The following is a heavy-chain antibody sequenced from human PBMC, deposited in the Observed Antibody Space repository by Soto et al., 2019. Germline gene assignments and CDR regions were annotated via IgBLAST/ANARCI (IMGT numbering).Heavy chain of an antibody. CDR2: IYQTGST. J-gene: IGHJ5*02. Sequence: QVQLQESGPGLVKPSGTLSLTCAVSNGSITSGNWWSWVRQPPGKGLEWIGDIYQTGSTNYNPSLRSRVIISVYKSKNNCSLSLSSVTAADTAVYFCARVWGALAPIAGWFGPWGRGILVTVSS. CDR3: ARVWGALAPIAGWFGP. V-gene: IGHV4-4*02. D-gene: IGHD3-16*01. CDR1: NGSITSGNW.